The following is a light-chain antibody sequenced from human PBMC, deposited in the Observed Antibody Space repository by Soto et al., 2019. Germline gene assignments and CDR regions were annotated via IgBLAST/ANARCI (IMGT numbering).Light chain of an antibody. CDR2: GAS. CDR3: QHYDTSLRT. J-gene: IGKJ1*01. Sequence: EIVLTQSPGTLSLSPGDRATLSCRASQSISSRHLAWYQQKPGQAPRLLIYGASTRATDIPDKFSGSGSGADFTLTISRLEPEDFAVYYCQHYDTSLRTFGPGTKVDI. CDR1: QSISSRH. V-gene: IGKV3-20*01.